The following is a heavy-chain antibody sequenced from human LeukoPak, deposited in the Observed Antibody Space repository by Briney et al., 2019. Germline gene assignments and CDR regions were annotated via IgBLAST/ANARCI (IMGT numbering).Heavy chain of an antibody. CDR3: ALYCGGDCPIDY. CDR1: GYTFNNHY. J-gene: IGHJ4*02. D-gene: IGHD2-21*02. Sequence: ASVNVSCKASGYTFNNHYMYWVRQAPGQGLEWMGVINPSGGSTSYAQKFQGRVTMTRDTSTRTVYMEVNSLRSEDTAVYYCALYCGGDCPIDYWGQGTLVTVSS. V-gene: IGHV1-46*02. CDR2: INPSGGST.